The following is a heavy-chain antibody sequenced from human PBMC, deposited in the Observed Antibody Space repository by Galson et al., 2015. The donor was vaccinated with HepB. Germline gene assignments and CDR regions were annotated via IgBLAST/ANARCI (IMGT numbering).Heavy chain of an antibody. CDR3: ARDRDYRFDY. D-gene: IGHD4/OR15-4a*01. V-gene: IGHV1-46*01. Sequence: SVKVSCKASGYTLTNYHFHWVRQAPGQGPEWMGKIFAGGGSTRYAERFQGRVTLTRDTSTSTAYVELRSLRSDDTAVYYYARDRDYRFDYWGQGTLVTVSS. CDR2: IFAGGGST. CDR1: GYTLTNYH. J-gene: IGHJ4*02.